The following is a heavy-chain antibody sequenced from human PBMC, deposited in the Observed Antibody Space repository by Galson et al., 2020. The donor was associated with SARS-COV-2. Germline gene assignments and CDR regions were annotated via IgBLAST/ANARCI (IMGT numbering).Heavy chain of an antibody. Sequence: SQTLSLTCTVSGGSISTNYWTWIRQPPGNGLEWIGYIYFSGSTNYNPSLKSRVTISVDTSKNQFSLKLSSVTAADTATYYCARLPWIELWLRGWYFDLWGRGTLVTVSS. V-gene: IGHV4-59*01. D-gene: IGHD5-18*01. CDR3: ARLPWIELWLRGWYFDL. J-gene: IGHJ2*01. CDR2: IYFSGST. CDR1: GGSISTNY.